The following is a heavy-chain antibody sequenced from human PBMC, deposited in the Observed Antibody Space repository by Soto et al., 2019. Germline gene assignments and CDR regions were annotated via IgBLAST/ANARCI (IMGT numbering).Heavy chain of an antibody. Sequence: PGGSLRLSCAASGFTFSNAWMSWVRQAPGKGLEWVGRIKSKTDGGTTDYAAPVKGRFTISRDDSKNTLYLQMNGLKTEDTAVYYCTIPYYDFWSGLVYYGMDVWGQGTTVTVTS. V-gene: IGHV3-15*01. CDR2: IKSKTDGGTT. CDR3: TIPYYDFWSGLVYYGMDV. D-gene: IGHD3-3*01. J-gene: IGHJ6*02. CDR1: GFTFSNAW.